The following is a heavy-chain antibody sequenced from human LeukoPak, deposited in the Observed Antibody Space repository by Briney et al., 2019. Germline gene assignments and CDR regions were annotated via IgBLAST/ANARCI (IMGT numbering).Heavy chain of an antibody. V-gene: IGHV1-2*02. D-gene: IGHD6-13*01. J-gene: IGHJ5*02. CDR2: INPNSGGA. Sequence: ASVKVSCKASGYTFTGYYMHWVRQAPGQGLEWMGWINPNSGGANYAQKFQGRVTMTRDTSISTAYMELSRLRSDDTAVYYCARVGGSSWYGLGWFDPWGQGTLVTVSS. CDR3: ARVGGSSWYGLGWFDP. CDR1: GYTFTGYY.